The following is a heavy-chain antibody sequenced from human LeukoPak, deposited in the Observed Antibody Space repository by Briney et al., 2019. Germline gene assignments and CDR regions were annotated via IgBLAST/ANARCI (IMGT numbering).Heavy chain of an antibody. D-gene: IGHD3-10*01. CDR1: GGSISSYY. V-gene: IGHV4-59*08. CDR2: IYYSGST. J-gene: IGHJ4*02. Sequence: SETLSLTCTVSGGSISSYYWSWIRQPPGKGLEWIGYIYYSGSTNYNPSLKSRVTISADTSKNQFSLKLSSVTAADTAVYYCARHPSRGYFDYWGQGTLVTVSS. CDR3: ARHPSRGYFDY.